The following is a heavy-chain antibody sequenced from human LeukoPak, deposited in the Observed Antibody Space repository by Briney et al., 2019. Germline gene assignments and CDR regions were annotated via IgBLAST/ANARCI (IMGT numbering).Heavy chain of an antibody. V-gene: IGHV4-34*01. CDR3: AGPYYYDSSGIFDY. CDR2: IYYSGST. D-gene: IGHD3-22*01. Sequence: SETLSLTCAVYGGSFSNYYWTWIRQPPGKGLEWIGSIYYSGSTYYNPSLKSRVTISVDTSKNQFSLKLSSVTAADTAVYYCAGPYYYDSSGIFDYWGQGTLVTVSS. CDR1: GGSFSNYY. J-gene: IGHJ4*02.